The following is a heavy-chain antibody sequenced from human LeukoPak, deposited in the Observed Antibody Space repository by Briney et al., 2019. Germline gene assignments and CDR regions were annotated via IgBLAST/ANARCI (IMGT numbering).Heavy chain of an antibody. J-gene: IGHJ4*02. CDR3: ARGPGKASFDY. D-gene: IGHD3-10*01. Sequence: GGSLRLSCAASGFTFSSYSMNWVRQAPGKGLEWVSSISSSSSYIYYADSVKGRFTISRDKSNNTLYLQMNSLRAEDTAVYYCARGPGKASFDYWGQGTLVTVSS. CDR1: GFTFSSYS. CDR2: ISSSSSYI. V-gene: IGHV3-21*04.